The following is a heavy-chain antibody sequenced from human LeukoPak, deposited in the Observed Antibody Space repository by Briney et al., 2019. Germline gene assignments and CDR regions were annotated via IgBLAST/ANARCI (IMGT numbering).Heavy chain of an antibody. CDR3: ARVGVAARALYDY. J-gene: IGHJ4*02. Sequence: PSETLSLTCAVYGGSFSGYYWSWIRQPPGKGLEWIGEINHSGSTNYNPSLKSRVTISVDTSKNQFSLKLSSVTAADTAVYYCARVGVAARALYDYWGQGTLVTVSS. CDR1: GGSFSGYY. V-gene: IGHV4-34*01. CDR2: INHSGST. D-gene: IGHD6-6*01.